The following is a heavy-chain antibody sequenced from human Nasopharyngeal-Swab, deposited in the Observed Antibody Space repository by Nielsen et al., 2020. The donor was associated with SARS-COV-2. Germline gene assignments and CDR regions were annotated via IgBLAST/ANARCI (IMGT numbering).Heavy chain of an antibody. Sequence: GESLKISCAASGFTFRSYAMTWVRQAPGRGLEWVSSITTSGTNTYFADSVKGRFTISRDNSKNTLYLQMNSLRAEDTAIYYCAKGGTAHYYFDYWAQGTLVTVSS. CDR1: GFTFRSYA. CDR3: AKGGTAHYYFDY. V-gene: IGHV3-23*01. D-gene: IGHD2-21*02. J-gene: IGHJ4*02. CDR2: ITTSGTNT.